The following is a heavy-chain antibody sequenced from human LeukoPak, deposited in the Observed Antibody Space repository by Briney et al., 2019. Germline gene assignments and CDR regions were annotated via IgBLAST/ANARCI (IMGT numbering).Heavy chain of an antibody. J-gene: IGHJ4*02. Sequence: GGSLRLSCAVSGFTFSNYWMSWVRQPPGKGLEWVANIKQDGTEKYYVDSVKGRFTISRDNAKNSLYLQMNSLRAEDTAVYYCARATVTTFSRVGYWGQGTLVTVSS. CDR3: ARATVTTFSRVGY. D-gene: IGHD4-17*01. CDR2: IKQDGTEK. CDR1: GFTFSNYW. V-gene: IGHV3-7*03.